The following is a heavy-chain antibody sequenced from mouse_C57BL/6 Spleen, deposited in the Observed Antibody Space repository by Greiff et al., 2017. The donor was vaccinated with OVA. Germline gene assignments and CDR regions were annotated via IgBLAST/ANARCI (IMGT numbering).Heavy chain of an antibody. CDR1: GYSFTSYY. Sequence: QVQLKESGPELVKPGASVKISCKASGYSFTSYYIHWVKQRPGQGLEWIGWIYPGSGNTKYNEKFKGKATLTADTSSSTAYMQLSSLTSEDSAVYYCASPYDYDVDYAMDYWGQGTSVTVSS. D-gene: IGHD2-4*01. V-gene: IGHV1-66*01. J-gene: IGHJ4*01. CDR3: ASPYDYDVDYAMDY. CDR2: IYPGSGNT.